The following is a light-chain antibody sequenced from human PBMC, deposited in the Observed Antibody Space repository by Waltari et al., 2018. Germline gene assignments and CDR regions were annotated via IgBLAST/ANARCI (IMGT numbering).Light chain of an antibody. J-gene: IGKJ2*01. Sequence: DIQMTQSPSSLSASVGDRVTITCRPSQDIANFLNWYQHKPGKPPKLLVYDASNMASGVPSRFSAYGSTTSFTVTISSLQPEDIGTYYCQQYDHVPYTFGQGTKLEIK. CDR3: QQYDHVPYT. V-gene: IGKV1-33*01. CDR2: DAS. CDR1: QDIANF.